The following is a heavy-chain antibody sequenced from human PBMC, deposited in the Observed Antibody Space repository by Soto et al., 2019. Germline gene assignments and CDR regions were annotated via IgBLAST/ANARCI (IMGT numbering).Heavy chain of an antibody. Sequence: ASVKGTPNASGYAVTCKCMSGVRQAPGQGLEWMGWISAYNGNTNYAQKFQGRVTMTRNTSISTAYMELSSLRSEDTAVYYCARDLLWFGEDYWGQGTLVTVS. J-gene: IGHJ4*02. V-gene: IGHV1-18*01. CDR1: GYAVTCKC. CDR3: ARDLLWFGEDY. CDR2: ISAYNGNT. D-gene: IGHD3-10*01.